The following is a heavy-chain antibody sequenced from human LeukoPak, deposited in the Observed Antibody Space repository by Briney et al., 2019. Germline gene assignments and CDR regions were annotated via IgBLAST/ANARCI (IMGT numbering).Heavy chain of an antibody. D-gene: IGHD4-11*01. Sequence: KYGESLKISCKGSGYYFRNYWIAWVRQMPGKGLEWMGIIYPGDSDTRYSPSFQGQVTISADKSIITAYLQWSSLKASDTAMYYCARQNSNYEGFDYWGQGTLVTVSS. CDR3: ARQNSNYEGFDY. V-gene: IGHV5-51*01. CDR1: GYYFRNYW. CDR2: IYPGDSDT. J-gene: IGHJ4*02.